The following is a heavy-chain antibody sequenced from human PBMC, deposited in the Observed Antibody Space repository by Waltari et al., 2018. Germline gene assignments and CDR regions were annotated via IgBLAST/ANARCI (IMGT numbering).Heavy chain of an antibody. CDR2: IDPRDSYT. V-gene: IGHV5-10-1*03. CDR1: GYTFFRHW. D-gene: IGHD1-26*01. Sequence: EVQLVQSGAELKKPGESLRISCEASGYTFFRHWISWVRQVPGKGLEWLGRIDPRDSYTNYSPSFHGHVTISVDKSINTAYLQWNSLKASDTATYYCSRHVSGTYYEDYWGQGTLVTVSS. J-gene: IGHJ4*02. CDR3: SRHVSGTYYEDY.